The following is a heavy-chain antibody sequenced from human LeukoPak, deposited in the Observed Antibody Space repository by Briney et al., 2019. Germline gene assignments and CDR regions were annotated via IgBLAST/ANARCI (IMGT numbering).Heavy chain of an antibody. D-gene: IGHD4-11*01. Sequence: SETLSLTCTVSGGSISSGGYYWSWIRQHPGKGLEWIGYIYYSGSTYYNPSLKSRVTISVDTSKNQFSLKLSSVTAADTAVYYCARGKEGSNFDGFSPQLTLDYWGQGTLVTVSS. CDR2: IYYSGST. J-gene: IGHJ4*02. CDR3: ARGKEGSNFDGFSPQLTLDY. V-gene: IGHV4-31*03. CDR1: GGSISSGGYY.